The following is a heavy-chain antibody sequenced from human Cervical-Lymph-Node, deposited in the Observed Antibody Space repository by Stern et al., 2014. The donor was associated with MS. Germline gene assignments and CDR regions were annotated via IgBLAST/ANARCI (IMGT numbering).Heavy chain of an antibody. V-gene: IGHV1-2*02. CDR3: ARGFSSPRYGMDV. Sequence: VQLVQSGAEVKRPGASVKVSCKASGYTFTGHYIYWVRQAPGQGPEWLGWINPTSGGTKNAQKFQGRVSMTRDASMKTAYMELSRLAYDDTGVYYCARGFSSPRYGMDVWGQGTTVTVSS. CDR2: INPTSGGT. J-gene: IGHJ6*02. CDR1: GYTFTGHY. D-gene: IGHD6-13*01.